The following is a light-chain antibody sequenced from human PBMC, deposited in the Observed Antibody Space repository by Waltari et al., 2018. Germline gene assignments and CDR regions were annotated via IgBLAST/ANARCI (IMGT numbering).Light chain of an antibody. V-gene: IGKV3-11*01. CDR1: QSVSSY. CDR2: DAS. Sequence: EIVLTQSPATLSFSPGERATLSCRASQSVSSYLAWYQQKPGQAPRLLIYDASNRATGIPARFSGSGSGTDFTLTISSLEPEDFAVYYCQQRSNWPPGTFGGGTKVEIK. J-gene: IGKJ4*01. CDR3: QQRSNWPPGT.